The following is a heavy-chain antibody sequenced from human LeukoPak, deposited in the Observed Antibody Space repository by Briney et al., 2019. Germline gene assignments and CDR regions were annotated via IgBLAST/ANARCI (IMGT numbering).Heavy chain of an antibody. CDR2: ISYDGSNK. J-gene: IGHJ4*02. D-gene: IGHD6-13*01. CDR3: AKEGGSWYAVDY. CDR1: GFTFSSYG. Sequence: PGRSLRLSCAASGFTFSSYGMHWVRQAPGKGLEWVAVISYDGSNKYYADSVKGRFTISRDNSKNTLYLQMNSLRAEDTAVYYCAKEGGSWYAVDYWGQGTLVTVSS. V-gene: IGHV3-30*18.